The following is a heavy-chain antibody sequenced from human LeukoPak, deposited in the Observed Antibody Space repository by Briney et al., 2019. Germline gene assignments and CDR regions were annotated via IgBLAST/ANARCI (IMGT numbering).Heavy chain of an antibody. CDR2: IYPVDSDT. Sequence: GESLKISCQGSGYSFTSYWIGWVRQMPGKGLEWMGIIYPVDSDTRYSPSFQGQVTISADKSISTAYLQWSSLKASDTAMYYCARAYYYDSSGYYYYFDYWGQGTLVTVSS. D-gene: IGHD3-22*01. CDR1: GYSFTSYW. J-gene: IGHJ4*02. V-gene: IGHV5-51*01. CDR3: ARAYYYDSSGYYYYFDY.